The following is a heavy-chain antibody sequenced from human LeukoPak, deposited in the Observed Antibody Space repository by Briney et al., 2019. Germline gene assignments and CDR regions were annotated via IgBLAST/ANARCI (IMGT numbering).Heavy chain of an antibody. V-gene: IGHV1-2*02. J-gene: IGHJ4*02. D-gene: IGHD3-10*01. CDR3: ARTGTYYSGMYYFDH. CDR2: ISPNSGAT. CDR1: GYTFTGYY. Sequence: GASVKVSCKASGYTFTGYYMHWVRQAPGQGLEWMGWISPNSGATNYAQKLQGRVTMTRDTSISTAYMELSRLTADDTAVYFCARTGTYYSGMYYFDHWGQGTVVTVFS.